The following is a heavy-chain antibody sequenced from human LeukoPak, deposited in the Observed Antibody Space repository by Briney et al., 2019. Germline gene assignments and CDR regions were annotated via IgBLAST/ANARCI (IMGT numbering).Heavy chain of an antibody. CDR1: GGTFSSYA. CDR3: ARGSSSYYYYYMDV. D-gene: IGHD6-13*01. Sequence: ASVRVSCKASGGTFSSYAISWVRQAPGQGLKWMGGIIPIFGTANYAQKFQGRVTITADESTSTAYMELSSLRSEDTAVYYCARGSSSYYYYYMDVWGKGTTVTISS. V-gene: IGHV1-69*13. J-gene: IGHJ6*03. CDR2: IIPIFGTA.